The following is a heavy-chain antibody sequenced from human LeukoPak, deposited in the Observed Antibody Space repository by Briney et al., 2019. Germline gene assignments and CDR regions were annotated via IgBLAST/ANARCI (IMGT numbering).Heavy chain of an antibody. J-gene: IGHJ6*02. D-gene: IGHD3-10*01. V-gene: IGHV1-69*04. Sequence: SVKVSCKASGGTFSSYAISWVRQAPGQGLEWMGRIIPILGIVNYAQKFQGRVTITADKSTSTAYMELSSLRSEDTAVYYCASSDVLLWFGEPNYYGMDVWGQGTTVTVSS. CDR2: IIPILGIV. CDR1: GGTFSSYA. CDR3: ASSDVLLWFGEPNYYGMDV.